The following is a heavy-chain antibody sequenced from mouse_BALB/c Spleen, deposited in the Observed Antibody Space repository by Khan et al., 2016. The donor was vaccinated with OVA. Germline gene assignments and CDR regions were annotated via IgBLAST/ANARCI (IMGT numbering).Heavy chain of an antibody. CDR2: INPSTGYT. CDR3: ARRGLRWDFDY. V-gene: IGHV1-7*01. D-gene: IGHD1-1*01. CDR1: GYTFINYW. J-gene: IGHJ2*01. Sequence: QVQLQQSGAELAKPGASVKLSCKASGYTFINYWILWVHQRPGQGLEWIGYINPSTGYTEYNQNFKDKATLTADTSSSTAYMQLSSLTSEDSAVYYCARRGLRWDFDYWGQGTTLTVSS.